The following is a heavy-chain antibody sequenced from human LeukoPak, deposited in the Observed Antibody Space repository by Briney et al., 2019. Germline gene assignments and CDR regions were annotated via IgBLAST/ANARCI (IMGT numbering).Heavy chain of an antibody. D-gene: IGHD2-21*02. CDR3: ARGAPYCGGDCNDY. CDR1: GGSISSYY. V-gene: IGHV4-59*12. CDR2: IYYTGST. J-gene: IGHJ4*02. Sequence: PSETLSLTCTVSGGSISSYYWSWIRQPPGKGLEWIGYIYYTGSTNYNPSLKSRVTISVDTSKNQFSLKLSSVTAADTAVYYCARGAPYCGGDCNDYWGQGTLVTVSS.